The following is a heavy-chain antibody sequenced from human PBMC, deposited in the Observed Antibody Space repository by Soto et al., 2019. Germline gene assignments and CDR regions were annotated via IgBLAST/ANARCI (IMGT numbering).Heavy chain of an antibody. J-gene: IGHJ4*02. CDR3: AREILPSSPREFDY. Sequence: QVQLVQSGDEVKKPGASVKVSCKASGYTFTTYGITWVRQAPGQGLEWMGWISGFNGNTNYAQRFQVRVSMTTDTFTTTAYMELRSLRSDDTAVYYCAREILPSSPREFDYWGQGTLVTVSS. CDR2: ISGFNGNT. D-gene: IGHD2-15*01. CDR1: GYTFTTYG. V-gene: IGHV1-18*01.